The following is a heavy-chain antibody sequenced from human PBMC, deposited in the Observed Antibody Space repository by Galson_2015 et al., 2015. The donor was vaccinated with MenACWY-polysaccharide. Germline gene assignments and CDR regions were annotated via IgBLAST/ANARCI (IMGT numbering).Heavy chain of an antibody. CDR2: MNPNSGNT. J-gene: IGHJ4*02. CDR1: GYKFSSYD. V-gene: IGHV1-8*01. D-gene: IGHD2-21*01. Sequence: SVKVSCKASGYKFSSYDINWVRQASGQGLEWMGWMNPNSGNTGYAQRFQGRVTMTSNSAITTAYMELSSLRSEDTAVYYCARIIARKYTFADVWGQGTPVTVSS. CDR3: ARIIARKYTFADV.